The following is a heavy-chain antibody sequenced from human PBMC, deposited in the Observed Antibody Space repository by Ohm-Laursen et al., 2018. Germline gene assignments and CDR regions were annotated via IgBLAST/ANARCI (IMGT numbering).Heavy chain of an antibody. V-gene: IGHV3-53*01. CDR1: GFAVSSNY. D-gene: IGHD5-18*01. J-gene: IGHJ4*02. CDR2: LYSGGAT. CDR3: AKVSMVTNYFDP. Sequence: SLRLSCTASGFAVSSNYMSWVRQAPGKGLEWVSVLYSGGATYYADFVKGRFTISRDNSKNTLYLQMNSLRAEDTAAYYCAKVSMVTNYFDPWGQGTLVTVSS.